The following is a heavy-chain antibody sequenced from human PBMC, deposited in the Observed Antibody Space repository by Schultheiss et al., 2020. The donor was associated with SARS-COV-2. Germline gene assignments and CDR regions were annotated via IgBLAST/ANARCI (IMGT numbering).Heavy chain of an antibody. CDR1: GGSISSYY. D-gene: IGHD3-22*01. V-gene: IGHV4-59*08. CDR2: IYYSGST. CDR3: ASYDSSGYYFDY. Sequence: SETLSLTCTVSGGSISSYYWSWIRQPPGKGLEWIGYIYYSGSTNYNPSLKSRVTISVDTSKNQFSLKLSSVTAADTAVYYCASYDSSGYYFDYWGQGTLVTVAS. J-gene: IGHJ4*02.